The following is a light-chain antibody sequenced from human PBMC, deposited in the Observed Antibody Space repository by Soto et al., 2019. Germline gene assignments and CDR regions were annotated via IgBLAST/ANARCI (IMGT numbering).Light chain of an antibody. CDR2: EGF. V-gene: IGLV2-23*01. CDR3: SSYAGSTTYV. Sequence: QSVLTQPASVSGSPGQSITLPCTGTSNDVGTYNLVSWYQQHPGKAPKLIIFEGFKRPSGVSNRFSGSKSGNTASLTISGLQAEDEADYYCSSYAGSTTYVFGTRTKVTVL. CDR1: SNDVGTYNL. J-gene: IGLJ1*01.